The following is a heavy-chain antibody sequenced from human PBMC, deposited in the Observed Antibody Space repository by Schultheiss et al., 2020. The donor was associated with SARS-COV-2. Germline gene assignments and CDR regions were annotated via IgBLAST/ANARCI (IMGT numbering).Heavy chain of an antibody. J-gene: IGHJ4*02. CDR2: VSWNGSRT. V-gene: IGHV3-19*01. CDR1: GFTFSSYS. Sequence: GGSLRLSCAASGFTFSSYSMNWVRQAPGKGLEWVSGVSWNGSRTHYADSVKGRFTISRDNSKNTVYLQMSSLRAEDTAVYYCAKVVVVPAARTLRAPDYWGQGTLVTVSS. D-gene: IGHD2-2*01. CDR3: AKVVVVPAARTLRAPDY.